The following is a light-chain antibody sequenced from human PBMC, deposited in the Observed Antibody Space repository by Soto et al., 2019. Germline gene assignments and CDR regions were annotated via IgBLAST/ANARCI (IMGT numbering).Light chain of an antibody. CDR3: QSYDISLHNYV. J-gene: IGLJ1*01. CDR1: TSNVGAPYD. Sequence: QSVLKQPPSVSGAPGQRFSISCTGSTSNVGAPYDVHWYQHLPGTAPKLLIYGDNNRPSGVPDRFSGYKSGTSASLAITRLQAEDEADYYCQSYDISLHNYVFGTGTKVTVL. V-gene: IGLV1-40*01. CDR2: GDN.